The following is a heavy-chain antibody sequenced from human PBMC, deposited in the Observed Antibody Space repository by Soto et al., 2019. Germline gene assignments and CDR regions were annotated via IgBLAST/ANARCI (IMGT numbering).Heavy chain of an antibody. D-gene: IGHD3-10*01. CDR3: ARQQYGSGSYYDFDY. V-gene: IGHV4-39*01. CDR2: IYYSGST. J-gene: IGHJ4*02. Sequence: SETXSLTCTVSGGSISSSSYYWVWIRQPPGKGLEWIGNIYYSGSTYYNPSLRSRVTISVDTSKNQFSLKLSSVTAADTAVYYCARQQYGSGSYYDFDYWGQGTLVTVSS. CDR1: GGSISSSSYY.